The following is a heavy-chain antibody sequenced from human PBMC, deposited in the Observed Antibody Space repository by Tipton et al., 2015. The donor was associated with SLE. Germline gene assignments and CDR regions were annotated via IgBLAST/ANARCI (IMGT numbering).Heavy chain of an antibody. CDR2: ISYDGSNK. J-gene: IGHJ4*02. D-gene: IGHD3-22*01. CDR1: GFTFSSYA. V-gene: IGHV3-30*04. CDR3: AREATYYYGSSSRASFDY. Sequence: SLRLSCAASGFTFSSYAMHWVRQAPGKGLEWVAVISYDGSNKYYADSVKGRFTISRDNSKNTLYLQMNSLRAEDTAVYYCAREATYYYGSSSRASFDYWGQGTLVPVSS.